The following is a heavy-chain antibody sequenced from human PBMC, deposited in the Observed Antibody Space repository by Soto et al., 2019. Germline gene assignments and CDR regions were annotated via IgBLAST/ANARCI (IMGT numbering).Heavy chain of an antibody. Sequence: PSETLSLTCAVYGGSFSGYYWSWIRQPPGKGLEWIGEINHSGITNYNPSLKSRVTISVDTSKNQFSLKLSSVTAADTAVYYCARLRGYISSWPERTYYYYGMDVWGQGTTVTVSS. CDR2: INHSGIT. J-gene: IGHJ6*02. V-gene: IGHV4-34*01. D-gene: IGHD6-13*01. CDR1: GGSFSGYY. CDR3: ARLRGYISSWPERTYYYYGMDV.